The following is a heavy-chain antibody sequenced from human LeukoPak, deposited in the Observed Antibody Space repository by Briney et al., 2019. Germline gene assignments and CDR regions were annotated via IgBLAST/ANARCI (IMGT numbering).Heavy chain of an antibody. D-gene: IGHD3-3*01. CDR2: IYYSGST. J-gene: IGHJ6*03. CDR3: ARGYDSHLMDV. CDR1: GGSISSGGYY. Sequence: SETLSLTCTVSGGSISSGGYYWSWVRQHPGKGLEWIGYIYYSGSTYYNPSLKSRVTISVDTSKNQFSLKLSSVTAADTAVYYCARGYDSHLMDVWGKGTTVTVSS. V-gene: IGHV4-31*03.